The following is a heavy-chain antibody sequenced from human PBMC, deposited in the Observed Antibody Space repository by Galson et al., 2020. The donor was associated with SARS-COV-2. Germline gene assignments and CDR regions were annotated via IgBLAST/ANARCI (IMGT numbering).Heavy chain of an antibody. CDR2: IYHGGST. CDR3: ARATALPMVTTSAGFDF. V-gene: IGHV4-4*02. CDR1: GASIISGHW. Sequence: SATLSLTCAVSGASIISGHWWTWVRRPPGKGLEWIAEIYHGGSTNYNPSLKRRVAISVDKSKNQFSLTLNSVTAADTAIYYCARATALPMVTTSAGFDFWGQGTLVTVSA. D-gene: IGHD3-10*01. J-gene: IGHJ4*02.